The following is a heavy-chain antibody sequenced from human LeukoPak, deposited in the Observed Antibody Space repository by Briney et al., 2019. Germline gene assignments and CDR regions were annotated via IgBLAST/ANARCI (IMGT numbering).Heavy chain of an antibody. D-gene: IGHD4-17*01. CDR1: GGSISSGGYY. V-gene: IGHV4-39*01. CDR3: ARHSYGDYSRYYYYMDV. CDR2: IYNSGST. Sequence: SETLSLTCTVSGGSISSGGYYWGWIRQPPGKGLEWIGSIYNSGSTYYNSSLKSRVTISVDTSKNQFSLKLSSVTAADTAVYYCARHSYGDYSRYYYYMDVWGKGTTVTVSS. J-gene: IGHJ6*03.